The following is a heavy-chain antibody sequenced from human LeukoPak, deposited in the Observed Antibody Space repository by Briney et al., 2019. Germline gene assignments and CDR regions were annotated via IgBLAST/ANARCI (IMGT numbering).Heavy chain of an antibody. J-gene: IGHJ5*02. CDR3: ARVAQGGSSTGPAWRFDP. Sequence: SETLSLTCTVSSGSISTSNYYWGWVRQPPGKALEWIGNIFYSGSTYYSPSLKSRVTISLDTSRNQFSLKLNSATAADTAVYYCARVAQGGSSTGPAWRFDPWGQGTLVTVSS. V-gene: IGHV4-39*07. D-gene: IGHD1-1*01. CDR1: SGSISTSNYY. CDR2: IFYSGST.